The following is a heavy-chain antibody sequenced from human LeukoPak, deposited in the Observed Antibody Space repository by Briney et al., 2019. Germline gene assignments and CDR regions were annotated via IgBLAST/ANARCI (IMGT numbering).Heavy chain of an antibody. V-gene: IGHV1-8*01. J-gene: IGHJ6*03. D-gene: IGHD3-22*01. CDR1: GYTFTSYD. CDR2: MNPNSGNT. CDR3: ARVHYDSSFGDYYYYYMDV. Sequence: GASVKVSCKASGYTFTSYDISWVRQATGQGLEWMGWMNPNSGNTGYAQKFQGRVTMTRNTSISTAYMELSSLRSEDTAVYYCARVHYDSSFGDYYYYYMDVWGKGTTVTVSS.